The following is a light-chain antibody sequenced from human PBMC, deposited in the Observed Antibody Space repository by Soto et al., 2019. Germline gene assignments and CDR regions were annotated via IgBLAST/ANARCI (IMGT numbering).Light chain of an antibody. J-gene: IGKJ1*01. Sequence: DIQMTQSPSTLSPSVGDRVTITCRASQSLSSWSAWYQQKPGKAPKLLIYDASSLESGVPSRFSGSGSGTEFTLTISSLQPDDFATYYCQQYNSYSWTFGQGTKVDIK. V-gene: IGKV1-5*01. CDR1: QSLSSW. CDR2: DAS. CDR3: QQYNSYSWT.